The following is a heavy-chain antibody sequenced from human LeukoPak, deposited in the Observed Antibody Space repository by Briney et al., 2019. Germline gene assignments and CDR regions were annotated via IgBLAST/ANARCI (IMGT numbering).Heavy chain of an antibody. CDR3: TTDFRLTMVRGVIIPRGAFDI. CDR2: IKSKTDGGTT. J-gene: IGHJ3*02. Sequence: GASLRLSCAASGFTFSNAWMSWVRQAPGKGLEWVGRIKSKTDGGTTDYAAPVKGRFTISRDGSKNTLYLQMNSLKTEDTAVYYCTTDFRLTMVRGVIIPRGAFDIWGQGTMVTVSS. V-gene: IGHV3-15*01. CDR1: GFTFSNAW. D-gene: IGHD3-10*01.